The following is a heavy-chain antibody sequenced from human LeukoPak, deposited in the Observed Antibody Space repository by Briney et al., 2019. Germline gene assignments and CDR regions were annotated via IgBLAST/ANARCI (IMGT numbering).Heavy chain of an antibody. V-gene: IGHV3-48*01. Sequence: PGGSLRLSCAASGYSFSNYGLKWVRQAPGKGLEWVSYISSDRRNIYYADSVKGRFTISRDNAENSLYLQMSSLRAEDTAVYYCARDLNWACDYWGQGTLVTVSS. CDR3: ARDLNWACDY. CDR1: GYSFSNYG. D-gene: IGHD7-27*01. J-gene: IGHJ4*02. CDR2: ISSDRRNI.